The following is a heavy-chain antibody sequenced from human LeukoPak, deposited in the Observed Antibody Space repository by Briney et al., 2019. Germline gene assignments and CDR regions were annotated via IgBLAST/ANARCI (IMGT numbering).Heavy chain of an antibody. Sequence: SETLSLTCTVSGGSISSYYGSWIRQPPGKGLEWIGYIYYSGSTNYNPSLKSRVTISVDTSKNQFSLKLSSVTAADTAVYYCARHRYSFVVVVAGLYYGMDVWGQGTTVTVSS. J-gene: IGHJ6*02. D-gene: IGHD2-15*01. CDR3: ARHRYSFVVVVAGLYYGMDV. V-gene: IGHV4-59*08. CDR2: IYYSGST. CDR1: GGSISSYY.